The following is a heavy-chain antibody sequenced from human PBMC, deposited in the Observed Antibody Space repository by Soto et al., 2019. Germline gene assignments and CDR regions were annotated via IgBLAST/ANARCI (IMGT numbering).Heavy chain of an antibody. V-gene: IGHV4-34*01. Sequence: TETLALTCAAYGGSFWGYYWGWIRQPPGKGLEWIGEINHSGSTNYNPSLKSRVTISVDTSKNQFSLKLSSVTAADTAVYYCARGLTVLGYCSGGSCYRSYFDYWRQGTLVTVSS. CDR2: INHSGST. CDR3: ARGLTVLGYCSGGSCYRSYFDY. J-gene: IGHJ4*02. D-gene: IGHD2-15*01. CDR1: GGSFWGYY.